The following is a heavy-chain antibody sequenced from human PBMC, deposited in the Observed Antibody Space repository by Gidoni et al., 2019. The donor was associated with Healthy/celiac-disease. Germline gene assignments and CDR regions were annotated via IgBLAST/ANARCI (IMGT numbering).Heavy chain of an antibody. CDR2: IWYDGSNK. CDR3: ARDSSSWYVDAFDI. V-gene: IGHV3-33*01. J-gene: IGHJ3*02. D-gene: IGHD6-13*01. CDR1: GFPFSSYG. Sequence: VQLVESGGGVVQPGRSLRLSCAASGFPFSSYGMHWVRQAPGKGLEWVAVIWYDGSNKYYADSVKGRFTISRDNSKNTLYLQMNSLRAEDTAVYYCARDSSSWYVDAFDIWGQGTMVTVSS.